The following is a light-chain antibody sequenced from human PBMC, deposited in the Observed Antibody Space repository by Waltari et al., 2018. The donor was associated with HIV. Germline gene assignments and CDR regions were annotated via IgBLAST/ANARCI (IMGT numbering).Light chain of an antibody. CDR1: SSDVGGYNY. CDR2: DVS. V-gene: IGLV2-11*01. J-gene: IGLJ2*01. Sequence: QSALTQPRSVSGSPGQSVTIPCTGTSSDVGGYNYVSWYQQHPGKAPKLMIYDVSKRPSGVPDRFSGSKSGNTASLTISGLQAEDEADYYCCSYAGSYTYVVLG. CDR3: CSYAGSYTYVV.